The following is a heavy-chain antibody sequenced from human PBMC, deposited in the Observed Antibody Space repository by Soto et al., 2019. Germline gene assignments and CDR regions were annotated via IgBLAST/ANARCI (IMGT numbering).Heavy chain of an antibody. J-gene: IGHJ4*02. CDR3: ARSDYDFWSGHKSYYFDY. CDR2: ISAYNGNT. Sequence: SVKVSCKASGYTFTSYGISWVRQAPGQGLEWMGWISAYNGNTNYAQKLQGRVTMTTDTSTSTAYMELRSLRSDDTAVYYCARSDYDFWSGHKSYYFDYWGQGTLVTVSS. CDR1: GYTFTSYG. V-gene: IGHV1-18*01. D-gene: IGHD3-3*01.